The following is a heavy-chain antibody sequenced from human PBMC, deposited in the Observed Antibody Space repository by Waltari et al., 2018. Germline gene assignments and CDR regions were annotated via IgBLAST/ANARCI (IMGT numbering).Heavy chain of an antibody. Sequence: QVQLQQWGAGLLGPSETLSPTCAVYGASFSDYYWGWFRQPPGKGLEWIGQIRHPGSTNYNPSLKSRVTISIDTPRSQFSLRLSSVTAADTALYFCTRGGNYDFWSHRPFVDPWGQGTLVTVSS. CDR2: IRHPGST. V-gene: IGHV4-34*01. D-gene: IGHD3-3*01. CDR3: TRGGNYDFWSHRPFVDP. CDR1: GASFSDYY. J-gene: IGHJ5*02.